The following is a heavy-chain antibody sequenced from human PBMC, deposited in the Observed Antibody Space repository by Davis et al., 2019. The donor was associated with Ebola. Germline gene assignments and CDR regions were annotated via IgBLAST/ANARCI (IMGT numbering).Heavy chain of an antibody. CDR2: IYYSGST. Sequence: GSLRLSCTVSGGSISRYSWSWIRQPPGKALEWIGYIYYSGSTNYNPSLKSRVTISVDTSKNQFSLKLSSVTAADTAVYYCASLGTSYWGQGTLVTVSS. CDR3: ASLGTSY. J-gene: IGHJ4*02. D-gene: IGHD7-27*01. CDR1: GGSISRYS. V-gene: IGHV4-59*01.